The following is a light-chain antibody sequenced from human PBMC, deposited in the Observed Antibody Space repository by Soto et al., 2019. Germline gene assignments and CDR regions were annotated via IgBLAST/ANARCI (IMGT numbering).Light chain of an antibody. V-gene: IGKV1-8*01. CDR2: AAS. Sequence: AIRMTQSPSSRSASTGDRVTITCRASQGISSYLAWYQQKPGKAPKLLIYAASTLQSGVPSRFSGSGSGTDFTPTISCLQSEDFATYYCQQYYSYPLTFGGGTKVDIK. CDR3: QQYYSYPLT. CDR1: QGISSY. J-gene: IGKJ4*01.